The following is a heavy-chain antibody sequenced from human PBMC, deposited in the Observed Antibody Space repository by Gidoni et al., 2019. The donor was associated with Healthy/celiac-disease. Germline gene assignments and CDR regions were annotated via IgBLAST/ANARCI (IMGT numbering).Heavy chain of an antibody. CDR1: GFTFSSYW. D-gene: IGHD5-12*01. CDR3: ARVGSGYDDRYYYYGMDV. Sequence: EVQLVESGGGLVQPGGSLRLSCAASGFTFSSYWMSWVRQAPGKGLEWVANIKQDGSEKYYVDSVKGRFTISRDNAKNSLYLQMNSLRAEDTAVYYCARVGSGYDDRYYYYGMDVWGQGTTVTVSS. V-gene: IGHV3-7*01. CDR2: IKQDGSEK. J-gene: IGHJ6*02.